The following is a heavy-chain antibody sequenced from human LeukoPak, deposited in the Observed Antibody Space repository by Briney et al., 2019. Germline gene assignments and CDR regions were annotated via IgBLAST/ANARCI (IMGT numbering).Heavy chain of an antibody. Sequence: ASVKVSCKASGYTFTGYYMHWVRQAPGQGLEWMGIINPSGGSTSYAQKFQGRVTMTRDMSTSTAYMELSSLRSEDTAVYYCARVHNRGRYGSGSYASYFDYWGQGTLVTVSS. D-gene: IGHD3-10*01. V-gene: IGHV1-46*01. CDR3: ARVHNRGRYGSGSYASYFDY. J-gene: IGHJ4*02. CDR1: GYTFTGYY. CDR2: INPSGGST.